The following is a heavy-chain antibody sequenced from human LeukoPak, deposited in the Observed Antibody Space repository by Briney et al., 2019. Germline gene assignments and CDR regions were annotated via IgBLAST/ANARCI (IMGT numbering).Heavy chain of an antibody. D-gene: IGHD5-18*01. V-gene: IGHV3-30-3*01. J-gene: IGHJ4*02. CDR3: AKGSGRGYSYGLEY. Sequence: GGSLRLSCAASGFTFSSFAMHWVRQAPGKGLEWVAVISYGGSNKYYADSVKGRFIISRDNSKNTLYLQMNSLRAEDTAVYYCAKGSGRGYSYGLEYWGQGTLVTVSS. CDR2: ISYGGSNK. CDR1: GFTFSSFA.